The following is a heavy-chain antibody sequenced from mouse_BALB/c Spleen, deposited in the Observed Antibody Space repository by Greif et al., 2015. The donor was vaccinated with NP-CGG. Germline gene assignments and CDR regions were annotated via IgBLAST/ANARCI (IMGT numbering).Heavy chain of an antibody. CDR2: IDPANGNT. J-gene: IGHJ3*01. CDR3: ARQGLWDVWFAY. V-gene: IGHV14-3*02. Sequence: EVQLQESGAELVKPGASVKLSCTASGFNIKDTYMHWVKRRPEQGLEWIGRIDPANGNTKYDPKFQGKATITADTSSNTAYLQLSSLTSEDTAVYYCARQGLWDVWFAYWGQGTLVTVSA. CDR1: GFNIKDTY. D-gene: IGHD4-1*01.